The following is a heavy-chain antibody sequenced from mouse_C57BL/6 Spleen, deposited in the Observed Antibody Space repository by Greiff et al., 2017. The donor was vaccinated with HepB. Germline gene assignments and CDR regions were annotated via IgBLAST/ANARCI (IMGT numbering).Heavy chain of an antibody. D-gene: IGHD2-5*01. J-gene: IGHJ3*01. CDR2: IDPSDSYT. CDR1: GYTFTSYG. CDR3: ARCSNPAYFAY. Sequence: QVQLQQPGPELVMPGASVKLSCKASGYTFTSYGMHWVKQRPGQGLEWIGEIDPSDSYTKYNQKFKGKSTLTVDKSSSTAYMQLSSLTSEDSAVYYCARCSNPAYFAYWGQGTLVTVSA. V-gene: IGHV1-69*01.